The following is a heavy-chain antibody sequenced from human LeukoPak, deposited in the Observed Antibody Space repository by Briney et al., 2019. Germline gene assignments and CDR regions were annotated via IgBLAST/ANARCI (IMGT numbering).Heavy chain of an antibody. J-gene: IGHJ4*02. CDR2: ISAYNGNT. CDR3: AGTKWSSSSSPFDY. D-gene: IGHD6-6*01. CDR1: GYTFTSYG. V-gene: IGHV1-18*01. Sequence: ASVKVSCKASGYTFTSYGISWVRQAPGQGLEWMGWISAYNGNTNYAQKLQGRVTMTTDTSTSTAYMELSSLRSEDTAVYYCAGTKWSSSSSPFDYWGQGTLVTVSS.